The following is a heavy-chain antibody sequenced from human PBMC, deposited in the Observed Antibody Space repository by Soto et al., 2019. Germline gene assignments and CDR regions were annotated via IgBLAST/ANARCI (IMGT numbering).Heavy chain of an antibody. Sequence: QVQLVQSGAEVKKPGLSVNVSCKASGGTFNTFAISWVRQAPGQGLEYLGGIVPILGPAFYAQSIQGRVTITADNSTNTAYLELTSLSSEDTAVYYCARAAKSYFVSCGQGPQVTVSS. V-gene: IGHV1-69*06. CDR1: GGTFNTFA. J-gene: IGHJ4*02. CDR3: ARAAKSYFVS. CDR2: IVPILGPA.